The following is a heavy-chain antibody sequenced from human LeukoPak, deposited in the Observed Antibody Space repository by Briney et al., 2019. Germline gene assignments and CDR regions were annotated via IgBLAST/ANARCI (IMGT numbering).Heavy chain of an antibody. J-gene: IGHJ4*02. Sequence: PSETLSLTCTVSGGSISSGGYYWSWIRQHPGKGLEWIGYIYYSGSTYYNPSLKSRVTISVDTSKNQFSLKLSSVTAADTAVYYCARGVTYSSSSDHFDYWGQGTLVTVYS. CDR3: ARGVTYSSSSDHFDY. V-gene: IGHV4-31*03. D-gene: IGHD6-6*01. CDR2: IYYSGST. CDR1: GGSISSGGYY.